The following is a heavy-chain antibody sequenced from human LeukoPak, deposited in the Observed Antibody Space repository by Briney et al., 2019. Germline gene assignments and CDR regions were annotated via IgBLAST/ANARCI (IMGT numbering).Heavy chain of an antibody. V-gene: IGHV1-24*01. CDR2: FEPEDGET. J-gene: IGHJ4*02. CDR3: ATPYSSGRY. CDR1: GYTLTELY. Sequence: ASVKVSCKVPGYTLTELYMHWVRQAPGKGLEWMVGFEPEDGETIYAQKFQGRVTMTEDTSTDTAYMELSSLRSEDTAVYYCATPYSSGRYWGQGTLVTVSS. D-gene: IGHD6-19*01.